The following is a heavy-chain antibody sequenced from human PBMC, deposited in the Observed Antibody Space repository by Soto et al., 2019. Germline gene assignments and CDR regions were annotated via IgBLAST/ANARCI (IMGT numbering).Heavy chain of an antibody. D-gene: IGHD4-17*01. V-gene: IGHV4-39*01. J-gene: IGHJ4*02. Sequence: QLQLQESGPGLVKPSETLSLTCTVSGGSISSSSYYWGWIRQPPGKGLEWIGSIYYSGSTYYNPSLKSRVPISVDTSKNQFSLKLGSVTAADTAVYYCARLSTRVTTGQYFDYWGQGTLVTVSS. CDR2: IYYSGST. CDR3: ARLSTRVTTGQYFDY. CDR1: GGSISSSSYY.